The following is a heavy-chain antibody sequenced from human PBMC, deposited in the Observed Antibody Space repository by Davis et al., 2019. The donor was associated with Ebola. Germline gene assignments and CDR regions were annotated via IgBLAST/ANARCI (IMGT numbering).Heavy chain of an antibody. V-gene: IGHV4-34*01. CDR3: ARTIVGWSHDY. D-gene: IGHD2-15*01. Sequence: SETLSLTCAVYGGSLSGYYWSWIRQPPGKGLEWIGEINHSGSTNYNPSLKSRVTISVDTSKNQFSLKLSSVTAADTAVYYCARTIVGWSHDYWGQGTLVTVSS. CDR1: GGSLSGYY. CDR2: INHSGST. J-gene: IGHJ4*02.